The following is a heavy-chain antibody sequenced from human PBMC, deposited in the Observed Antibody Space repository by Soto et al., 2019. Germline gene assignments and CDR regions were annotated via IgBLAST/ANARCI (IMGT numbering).Heavy chain of an antibody. CDR1: GYTFTSYA. J-gene: IGHJ5*02. Sequence: QVQLVQSGAEVKKPGASVKVSCKASGYTFTSYAMHWVRQAPGQRLEWMGWINAGNGNTKYSQKFQGWVTMTRDTSISTAYMELSRLRSDDTAVYYCAVQLEPNNWFDPWGQGTLVTVSS. CDR2: INAGNGNT. D-gene: IGHD1-1*01. V-gene: IGHV1-3*01. CDR3: AVQLEPNNWFDP.